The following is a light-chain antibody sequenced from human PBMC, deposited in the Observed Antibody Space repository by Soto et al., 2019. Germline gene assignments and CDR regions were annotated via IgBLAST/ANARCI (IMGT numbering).Light chain of an antibody. CDR2: DNN. J-gene: IGLJ2*01. CDR3: GTCDSSLSAGQV. CDR1: SSNIGNNY. Sequence: QSVLTQPPSVSAAPGQTVTISCSGSSSNIGNNYVSWYQQLPGTAPKLLIYDNNKRPSGIPDRFSGSKSGTSATLGITGLQTGDEADYYCGTCDSSLSAGQVFGGGTKLTVL. V-gene: IGLV1-51*01.